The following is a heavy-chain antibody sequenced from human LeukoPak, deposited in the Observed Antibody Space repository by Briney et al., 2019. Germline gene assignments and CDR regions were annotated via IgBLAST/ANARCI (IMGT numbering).Heavy chain of an antibody. CDR3: AKASMVRGVIDMIFDY. J-gene: IGHJ4*02. CDR1: GFTFSSYA. CDR2: ISGSGDST. V-gene: IGHV3-23*01. Sequence: GGSLRLSCAASGFTFSSYAMSWVRQAPGKGLEWVSAISGSGDSTYYADSVKGRFTISRDNSKNTLYLQMNSLRAEDTAVYYCAKASMVRGVIDMIFDYLGQGTLVTVSS. D-gene: IGHD3-10*01.